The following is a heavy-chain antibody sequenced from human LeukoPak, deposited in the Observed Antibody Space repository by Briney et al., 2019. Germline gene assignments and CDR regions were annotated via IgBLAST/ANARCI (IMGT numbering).Heavy chain of an antibody. V-gene: IGHV4-39*01. CDR1: GGSISSSSYY. D-gene: IGHD6-19*01. Sequence: SETLSLTCTVSGGSISSSSYYWVWIRQPPGKGLEWVGTIYYTGNTFYSPSLKSRLTISLDTSKNQFSLKLSSVTAADTAVYYCASRSTGQSSGSSYDRWGQGTLVTVSS. CDR3: ASRSTGQSSGSSYDR. J-gene: IGHJ5*02. CDR2: IYYTGNT.